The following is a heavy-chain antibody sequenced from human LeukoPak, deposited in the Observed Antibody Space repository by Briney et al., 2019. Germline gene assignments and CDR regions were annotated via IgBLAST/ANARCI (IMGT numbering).Heavy chain of an antibody. D-gene: IGHD2-2*01. Sequence: GASVKVSCKASGGTFSSYAISWVRQAPGQGLEWIGGIIPIFGTANYVQKFQGRVTITADESTSTAYMELSSLRSEDTAVYYCARAPREYQLLWSAFDIWGQGTMVTVSS. CDR1: GGTFSSYA. J-gene: IGHJ3*02. CDR2: IIPIFGTA. V-gene: IGHV1-69*13. CDR3: ARAPREYQLLWSAFDI.